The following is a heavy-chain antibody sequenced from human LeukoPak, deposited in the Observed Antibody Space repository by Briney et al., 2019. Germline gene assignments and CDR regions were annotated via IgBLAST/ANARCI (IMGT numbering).Heavy chain of an antibody. J-gene: IGHJ6*03. V-gene: IGHV1-8*03. D-gene: IGHD3-10*01. CDR2: MNPNSGNA. Sequence: GASVKVSCKPSGYTFTRYDINWVRQATGQGLEWMGWMNPNSGNAGYAQKFQGRVTITRNTSISTAYMELSSLRSEDTAVYYCARLYGSGSYYYYYMDVWGKGTTVTVSS. CDR3: ARLYGSGSYYYYYMDV. CDR1: GYTFTRYD.